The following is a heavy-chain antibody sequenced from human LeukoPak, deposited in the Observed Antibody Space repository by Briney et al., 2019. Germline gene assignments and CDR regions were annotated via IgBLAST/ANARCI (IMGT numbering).Heavy chain of an antibody. V-gene: IGHV3-30*02. CDR1: GFTFSRYG. D-gene: IGHD3-10*01. Sequence: GGSLRLSCATSGFTFSRYGMHWVRQAPGKGLEWVAFIAYDGSSKYYADSVKGRFTISRDNSKNTLYLQMNSLRVEDTAVSFCATEGSESAIDIWGQGTMVTVSS. CDR2: IAYDGSSK. CDR3: ATEGSESAIDI. J-gene: IGHJ3*02.